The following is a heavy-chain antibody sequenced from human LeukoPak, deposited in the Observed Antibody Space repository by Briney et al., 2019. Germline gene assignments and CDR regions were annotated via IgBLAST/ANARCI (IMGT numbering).Heavy chain of an antibody. D-gene: IGHD2-8*01. J-gene: IGHJ4*02. V-gene: IGHV4-59*08. Sequence: PSETLSLTCTVSGGSISSYYWSWIRQPPGKGLEWIGYIYYSGSNNYNPSLKSQVTISVDTSKNQFSLKLSSVTAADTAVYYCAGSLGYCTSNVCYLKYWGQGTLVTVSS. CDR3: AGSLGYCTSNVCYLKY. CDR2: IYYSGSN. CDR1: GGSISSYY.